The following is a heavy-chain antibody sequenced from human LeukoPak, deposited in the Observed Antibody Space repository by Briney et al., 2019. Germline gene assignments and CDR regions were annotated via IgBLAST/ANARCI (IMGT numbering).Heavy chain of an antibody. V-gene: IGHV3-23*01. CDR1: GFTFSRYV. J-gene: IGHJ3*02. CDR3: ARSGTTYYYDSGSRI. Sequence: GGSLRLSCAASGFTFSRYVLSWVRQAPGKGLECVSTIGRGVGSTYYADSVKGRFTISRDNSKNTLYLQMNSLRAEDTAVYYCARSGTTYYYDSGSRIWGQGTMVTASS. D-gene: IGHD3-22*01. CDR2: IGRGVGST.